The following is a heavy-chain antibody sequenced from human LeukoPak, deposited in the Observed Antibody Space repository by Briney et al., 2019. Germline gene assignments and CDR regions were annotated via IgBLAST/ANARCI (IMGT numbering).Heavy chain of an antibody. CDR1: GYTFIGYY. CDR2: INPNSGGT. V-gene: IGHV1-2*02. J-gene: IGHJ3*02. Sequence: GASVKVSCKASGYTFIGYYMHWVRQAPGQGLEWMGWINPNSGGTNYAQKFQGRVTMTRDTSISTAYMELSRLRSDDTAVYYCARDLDRDYGLGAFDIWGQGTMVTVSS. CDR3: ARDLDRDYGLGAFDI. D-gene: IGHD4-17*01.